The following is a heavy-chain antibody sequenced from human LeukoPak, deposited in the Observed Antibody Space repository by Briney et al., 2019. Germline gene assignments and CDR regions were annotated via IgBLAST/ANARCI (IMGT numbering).Heavy chain of an antibody. D-gene: IGHD3-22*01. CDR2: IYYRGST. CDR1: GGSVNSGSYY. CDR3: ARYEYDNRAYYPFDY. V-gene: IGHV4-61*01. Sequence: PSETLSLTCTVSGGSVNSGSYYWNWIRQPPGTGLEWIGYIYYRGSTNCNPSLKSRVTISVDTSKNQFSLRLSSVTAADTAVYYCARYEYDNRAYYPFDYWGQGALVTVSS. J-gene: IGHJ4*02.